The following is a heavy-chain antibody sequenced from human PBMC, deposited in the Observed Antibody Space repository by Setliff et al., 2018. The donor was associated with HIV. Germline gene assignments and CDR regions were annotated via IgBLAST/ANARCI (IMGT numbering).Heavy chain of an antibody. Sequence: SETLSLTCSVTGGSIRSYYWSWIRQSPGKGLEWIGYIYFSGSTSYNPSLKSRLTISVDTSENQFSLKLSSVTAADTAVYYCARVGDLGSTYYFDYWGQGALVTVSS. J-gene: IGHJ4*02. D-gene: IGHD1-26*01. CDR1: GGSIRSYY. CDR2: IYFSGST. CDR3: ARVGDLGSTYYFDY. V-gene: IGHV4-59*01.